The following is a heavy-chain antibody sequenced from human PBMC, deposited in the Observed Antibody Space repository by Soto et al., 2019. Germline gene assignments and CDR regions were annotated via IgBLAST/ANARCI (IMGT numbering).Heavy chain of an antibody. Sequence: SLRLSCASSGFTFSSYSMSLVRQAPGKGLEWVSAISGSGGSTYYADSVKSRFTISRDTSKNTPYLQINSLRAADTAVYYWAKGGVASFDPWGQGTLVTVS. CDR1: GFTFSSYS. CDR2: ISGSGGST. CDR3: AKGGVASFDP. D-gene: IGHD2-8*02. V-gene: IGHV3-23*01. J-gene: IGHJ5*02.